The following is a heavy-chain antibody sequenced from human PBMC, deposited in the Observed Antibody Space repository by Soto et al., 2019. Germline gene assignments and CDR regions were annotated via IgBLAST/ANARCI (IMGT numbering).Heavy chain of an antibody. Sequence: GGSLRLSCAASGFTFSSYAMSWVRQAPGKGLEWVSAISGSGGSTYYADSVKGRFTISRDNSKNTLYLQMNSLRAEDTAVYYCAKVAGVHYDSSGYYWDYWGQGTLVTVSS. V-gene: IGHV3-23*01. CDR2: ISGSGGST. J-gene: IGHJ4*02. CDR3: AKVAGVHYDSSGYYWDY. CDR1: GFTFSSYA. D-gene: IGHD3-22*01.